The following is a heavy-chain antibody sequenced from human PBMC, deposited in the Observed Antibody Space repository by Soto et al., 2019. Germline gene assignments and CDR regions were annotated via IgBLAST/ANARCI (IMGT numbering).Heavy chain of an antibody. Sequence: EVQLLESGGGLVQPGGSLRLSCAASGFTFSSYGMSWVRQAPGKGLEWVASISGSGASTYYADSVKGRFTISRDNSKNTLYLQVNSLRAEDMAVYYCAPNKAGGNSCCPPFHYFYMAVWGKGTTVNVSS. D-gene: IGHD2-2*01. CDR2: ISGSGAST. J-gene: IGHJ6*03. CDR1: GFTFSSYG. V-gene: IGHV3-23*01. CDR3: APNKAGGNSCCPPFHYFYMAV.